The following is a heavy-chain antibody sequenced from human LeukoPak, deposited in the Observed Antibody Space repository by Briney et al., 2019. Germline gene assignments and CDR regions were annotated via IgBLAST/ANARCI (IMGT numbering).Heavy chain of an antibody. CDR1: GGSFSGYY. D-gene: IGHD6-13*01. CDR3: ARGVRRYSSSPGY. J-gene: IGHJ4*02. Sequence: SETLSLTCVVYGGSFSGYYWSWIRQPPGKGLEWIGEINHSGSTNYNPSLKSRVTISVDTSKNQFSLKLSSVTAADTAVYYCARGVRRYSSSPGYWGQGTLVTVSS. V-gene: IGHV4-34*01. CDR2: INHSGST.